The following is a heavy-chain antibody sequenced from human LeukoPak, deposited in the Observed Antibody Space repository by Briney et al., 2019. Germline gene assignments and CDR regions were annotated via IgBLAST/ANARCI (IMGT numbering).Heavy chain of an antibody. J-gene: IGHJ4*02. CDR3: ARLEMATINFDY. CDR2: IYHSGST. Sequence: SQTLSLTCAVSGGSISSGGYSWSWIPQPPGKGLEWIGYIYHSGSTYYNPSLKSRVTISVDRSKNQFSLKLSSVTAADTAVYYCARLEMATINFDYWGQGTLVTASS. CDR1: GGSISSGGYS. D-gene: IGHD5-24*01. V-gene: IGHV4-30-2*01.